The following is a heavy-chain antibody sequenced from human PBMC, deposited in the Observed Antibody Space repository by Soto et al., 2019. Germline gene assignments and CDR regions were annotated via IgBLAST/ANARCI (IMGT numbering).Heavy chain of an antibody. D-gene: IGHD2-8*02. CDR1: GGSFSGYY. J-gene: IGHJ4*02. CDR3: ARDKITGLFDY. CDR2: INHSGST. Sequence: QVQLQQWGAGLLNPSETLSLTCAVYGGSFSGYYWTWIRQPPGTGLGWIGEINHSGSTNYHPSLKGRVTISVDTSKNPFSLQLTSVTAADTAVYYCARDKITGLFDYWGQGALVTVSS. V-gene: IGHV4-34*01.